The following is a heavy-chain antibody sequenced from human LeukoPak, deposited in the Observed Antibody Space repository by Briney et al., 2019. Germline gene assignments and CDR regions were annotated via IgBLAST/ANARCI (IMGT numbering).Heavy chain of an antibody. CDR2: ISSSGSTI. Sequence: GGSLRLSCAASGFTFSSYEMNWVPQAPGEGLEWVSFISSSGSTIYYADSVKGGFTISRDNSKNTLYLQMNSLRAEDTAVYYCARGVQWHRRYLYDPWGQGTLVTVSS. D-gene: IGHD6-19*01. CDR1: GFTFSSYE. J-gene: IGHJ5*02. V-gene: IGHV3-48*03. CDR3: ARGVQWHRRYLYDP.